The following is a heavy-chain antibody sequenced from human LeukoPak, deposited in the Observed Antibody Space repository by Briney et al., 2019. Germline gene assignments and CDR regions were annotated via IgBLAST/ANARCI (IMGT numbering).Heavy chain of an antibody. V-gene: IGHV3-33*08. CDR2: IWFDGSDK. Sequence: PGGSLRLSCSASGFTFSTYAMHWVRQAPGKGLEWLAVIWFDGSDKYYADSVEGRFTISRDNSKNTLYLQMNGLRAEDTALYYCARGRYSYGQTFCDYWGQGTLVTVSS. CDR3: ARGRYSYGQTFCDY. J-gene: IGHJ4*02. CDR1: GFTFSTYA. D-gene: IGHD5-18*01.